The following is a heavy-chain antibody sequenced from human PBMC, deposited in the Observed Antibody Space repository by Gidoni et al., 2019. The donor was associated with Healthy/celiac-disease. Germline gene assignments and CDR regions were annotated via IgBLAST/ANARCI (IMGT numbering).Heavy chain of an antibody. V-gene: IGHV3-43*01. CDR3: AKANMGYSSSLEYFDY. J-gene: IGHJ4*02. CDR2: MSWDGGST. CDR1: GFTFDAYT. D-gene: IGHD6-13*01. Sequence: EVQLVESGGVVVQPGGSLRLSCAASGFTFDAYTLHWVRQAPGKGLEWVSLMSWDGGSTYYADSVKGRFTISRDNSKNSLYLQMNSLRTEDTALYYCAKANMGYSSSLEYFDYWGQGTLVTVSS.